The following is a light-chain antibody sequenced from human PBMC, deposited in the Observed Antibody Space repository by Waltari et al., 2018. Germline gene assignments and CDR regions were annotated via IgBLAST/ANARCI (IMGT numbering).Light chain of an antibody. V-gene: IGKV3-20*01. J-gene: IGKJ2*01. Sequence: LSPGERATLSCRASQSVSSSYLAWYQQKPGQAPRLLIYGASSRATGIPDRFSGSGAGTDFTLTISRLEPEDFAVYYCQQYGSSLYTFGQGTKLEIK. CDR3: QQYGSSLYT. CDR1: QSVSSSY. CDR2: GAS.